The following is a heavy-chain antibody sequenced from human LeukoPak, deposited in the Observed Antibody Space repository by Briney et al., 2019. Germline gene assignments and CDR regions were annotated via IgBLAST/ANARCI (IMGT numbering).Heavy chain of an antibody. CDR2: INPNPNSGGT. CDR3: ARVPNNFYYYMDV. Sequence: VSVRVSCKASGYTFTYYYIHWVRQAPGQGLEWMGWINPNPNSGGTNYAQKFQGGVTMTRDTSISTAYMELIRLTSDDTAVYYCARVPNNFYYYMDVWGKGTTVTVSS. V-gene: IGHV1-2*02. CDR1: GYTFTYYY. D-gene: IGHD2-2*01. J-gene: IGHJ6*03.